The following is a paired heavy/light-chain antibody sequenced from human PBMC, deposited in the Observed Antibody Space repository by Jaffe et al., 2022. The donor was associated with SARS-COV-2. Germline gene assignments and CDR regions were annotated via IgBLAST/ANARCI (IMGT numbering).Light chain of an antibody. CDR1: SSNLGAGYD. V-gene: IGLV1-40*01. CDR2: RNT. Sequence: QSVLTQPPSVSGAPGQRVTISCTGSSSNLGAGYDVHWYQHLPGTAPKLLIYRNTNRPSGVPDRFSGSKSGTSASLAITGLQAEDEANYFCQSYDNTFYWVFGGGTTLTV. J-gene: IGLJ3*02. CDR3: QSYDNTFYWV.
Heavy chain of an antibody. J-gene: IGHJ6*03. CDR2: ISGSGNTI. D-gene: IGHD3-10*01. CDR1: GFTFNDYY. CDR3: ARPSGDYYFYMGV. V-gene: IGHV3-11*01. Sequence: QMQLVESGGGLVKPGGSLRLSCAASGFTFNDYYMSWIRQAPGKGLEWVSYISGSGNTIYYADSVKGRFTVSRDNAKNSLSLHMNDLRAEDTAVYYCARPSGDYYFYMGVWGKGTTVTVSS.